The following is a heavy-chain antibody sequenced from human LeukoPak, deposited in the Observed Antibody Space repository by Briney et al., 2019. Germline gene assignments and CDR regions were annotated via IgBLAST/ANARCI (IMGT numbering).Heavy chain of an antibody. J-gene: IGHJ2*01. V-gene: IGHV4-30-4*08. CDR1: GGSISSGDYY. CDR3: ATNTAAGNYWYFDL. CDR2: IYYSGST. Sequence: SETLSLTCTVSGGSISSGDYYWSWIRQPPGKGLEWIGYIYYSGSTYYNPSLKSRVTISVDTSKNQFSLKLSSVTAADTAVYYCATNTAAGNYWYFDLWGRGTLVTVSS. D-gene: IGHD6-13*01.